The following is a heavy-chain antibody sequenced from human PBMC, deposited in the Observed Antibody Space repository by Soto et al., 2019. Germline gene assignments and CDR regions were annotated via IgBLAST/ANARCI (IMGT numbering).Heavy chain of an antibody. CDR2: INAGNGNT. D-gene: IGHD4-17*01. CDR1: GYTFTSYA. CDR3: AGWGYGDYGESVGAFDI. J-gene: IGHJ3*02. V-gene: IGHV1-3*01. Sequence: QVQLVQSGAEVKKPGASVKVSCKASGYTFTSYAMHWVRQAPGQRLEWMGWINAGNGNTKYSQKFQGRVTITRDTSASTAYMELSSLRSEDTAVYYCAGWGYGDYGESVGAFDIWGQGTMVTVSS.